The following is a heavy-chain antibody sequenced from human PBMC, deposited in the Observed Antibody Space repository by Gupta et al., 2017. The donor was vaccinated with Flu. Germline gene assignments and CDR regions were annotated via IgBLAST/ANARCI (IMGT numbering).Heavy chain of an antibody. V-gene: IGHV3-43*01. CDR2: VTWHGATT. CDR1: GFTFDDHY. Sequence: EMRLVESGGAVVQPGGSLRMSCAPSGFTFDDHYLHWVRQAAGKGLEWVYHVTWHGATTDYVDSVRGRFTISRDNSKNLLFLQMDSLRPEDSGLYYCTKDSHESSGMDVWGQGTTVTVSS. CDR3: TKDSHESSGMDV. J-gene: IGHJ6*02.